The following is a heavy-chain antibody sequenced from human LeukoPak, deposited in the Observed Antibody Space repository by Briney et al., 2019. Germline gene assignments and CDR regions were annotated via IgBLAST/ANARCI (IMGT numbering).Heavy chain of an antibody. CDR3: TTWVGAHFDF. Sequence: GGSLRLSCAASGFTFSSYSMNWVRQAPGKGLEWVASISSSSSYTYYADSVKGRFTISRDNAENTLYLQMNSLRAEDAAVYFCTTWVGAHFDFWGQGTLVTVSS. J-gene: IGHJ4*02. CDR1: GFTFSSYS. V-gene: IGHV3-21*04. D-gene: IGHD1-26*01. CDR2: ISSSSSYT.